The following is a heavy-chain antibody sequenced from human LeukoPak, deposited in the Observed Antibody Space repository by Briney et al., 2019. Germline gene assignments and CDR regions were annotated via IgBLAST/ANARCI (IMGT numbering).Heavy chain of an antibody. Sequence: GGSLRLSCAASGFTFSSYAMSWVRQAPGKGLEWVSVIYSGGSTYYADSVKGRFTISRDNSKNTLYLQMNSLRAEDTAVYYCARADSSGYLGLDYWGQGTLVTVSS. J-gene: IGHJ4*02. CDR2: IYSGGST. V-gene: IGHV3-66*01. CDR3: ARADSSGYLGLDY. D-gene: IGHD3-22*01. CDR1: GFTFSSYA.